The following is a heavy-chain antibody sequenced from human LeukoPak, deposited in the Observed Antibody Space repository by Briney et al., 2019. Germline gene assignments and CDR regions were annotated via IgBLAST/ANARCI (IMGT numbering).Heavy chain of an antibody. Sequence: ASVKVSCKASGYTFTSYGISWVRQAPGQGLEWMGWISAYNGNTNYAQKLQGRVTMTTDTSTSTAYMELRSLRSDDTAVYYCARDYYYGSGSYYNDLYYYYYYGMDVCGQGTTVTVSS. J-gene: IGHJ6*02. CDR1: GYTFTSYG. CDR3: ARDYYYGSGSYYNDLYYYYYYGMDV. V-gene: IGHV1-18*01. CDR2: ISAYNGNT. D-gene: IGHD3-10*01.